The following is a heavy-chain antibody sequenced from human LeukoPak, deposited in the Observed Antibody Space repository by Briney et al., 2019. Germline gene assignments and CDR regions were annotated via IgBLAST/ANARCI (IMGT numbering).Heavy chain of an antibody. V-gene: IGHV1-3*01. D-gene: IGHD3-22*01. CDR2: INAGNGNT. CDR1: GYTFTTSA. CDR3: ARGPPNYYDSSGLYGWFDP. Sequence: ASVKVSCKASGYTFTTSAMHWVRQAPGQRLEWMGWINAGNGNTIYSQKFQGGVTITRDTFASTAYMELSSLRSEDTAVYYCARGPPNYYDSSGLYGWFDPWGQGTLLSVSS. J-gene: IGHJ5*02.